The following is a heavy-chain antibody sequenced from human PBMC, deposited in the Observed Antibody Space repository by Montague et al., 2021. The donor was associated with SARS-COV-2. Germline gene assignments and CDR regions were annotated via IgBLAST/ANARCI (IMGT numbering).Heavy chain of an antibody. CDR2: IHYSGST. CDR3: ARDPWHITIFGVVTRYGMDV. Sequence: SETLSLTCTVSGGSVSSGSYYWSWIRQPPGEGLEWIGYIHYSGSTNYNPSLKSRVTISVDTSKNQFSLKLSSVTAADTAVYYCARDPWHITIFGVVTRYGMDVWGQGTTVTVSS. CDR1: GGSVSSGSYY. V-gene: IGHV4-61*01. J-gene: IGHJ6*02. D-gene: IGHD3-3*01.